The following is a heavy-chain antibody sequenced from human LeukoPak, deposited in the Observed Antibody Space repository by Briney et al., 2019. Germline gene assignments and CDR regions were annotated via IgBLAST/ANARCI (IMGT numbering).Heavy chain of an antibody. Sequence: ASVKVSCKASGYTFTNYGIHWVRQAPGQGLEWMGWISPYNGNTNYAQKLQGRVTMTTDTSTSTAYMELRSLRSDDTAVYYCARGGLGYCSGGNCPYNWFDPWGQGTLVTVSS. CDR1: GYTFTNYG. V-gene: IGHV1-18*01. CDR2: ISPYNGNT. D-gene: IGHD2-15*01. CDR3: ARGGLGYCSGGNCPYNWFDP. J-gene: IGHJ5*02.